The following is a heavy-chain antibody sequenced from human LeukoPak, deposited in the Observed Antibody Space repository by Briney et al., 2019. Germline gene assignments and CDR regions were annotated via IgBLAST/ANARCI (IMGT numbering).Heavy chain of an antibody. V-gene: IGHV1-18*01. CDR3: ARVRDSSSWYRVFGAFDI. CDR2: ISAYNGNT. D-gene: IGHD6-13*01. CDR1: GYTFTSYG. J-gene: IGHJ3*02. Sequence: ASVKVSCTASGYTFTSYGISWVRQAPGQGLEWMGWISAYNGNTNYAQKLQGRVTMTTDTSTSTAYMEPRSLRSDDTAVYYCARVRDSSSWYRVFGAFDIWGQGTMVTVSS.